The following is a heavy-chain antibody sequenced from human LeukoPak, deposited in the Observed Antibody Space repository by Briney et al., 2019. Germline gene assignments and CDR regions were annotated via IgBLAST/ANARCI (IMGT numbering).Heavy chain of an antibody. J-gene: IGHJ1*01. D-gene: IGHD6-19*01. CDR1: GFTFSSDA. CDR2: ISGSGGST. V-gene: IGHV3-23*01. CDR3: AKDRSSGWYSFQH. Sequence: GGSLRLSCIGTGFTFSSDAMGWVRQAPGKGLEWVSGISGSGGSTYYADSVKGRFTISRDNSKNTLYLQMNSLGPEDTAVYYCAKDRSSGWYSFQHWGQGTLVSVSS.